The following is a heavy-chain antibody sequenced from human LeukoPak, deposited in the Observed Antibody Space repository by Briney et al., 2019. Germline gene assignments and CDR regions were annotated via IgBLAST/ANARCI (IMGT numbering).Heavy chain of an antibody. CDR1: GGTFSSYA. CDR3: ARDQAVAGHLDY. D-gene: IGHD6-13*01. V-gene: IGHV1-69*04. Sequence: ASVKVSCKASGGTFSSYAISWVRQAPGQGLEWMGRIIPILGIANYAQKFQGRVTITADKSTSTAYMELSSLRSQDTAVYYCARDQAVAGHLDYWGQGTLVTVSS. CDR2: IIPILGIA. J-gene: IGHJ4*02.